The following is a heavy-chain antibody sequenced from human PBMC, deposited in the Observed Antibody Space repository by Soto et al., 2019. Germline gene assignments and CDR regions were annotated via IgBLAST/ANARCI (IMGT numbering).Heavy chain of an antibody. D-gene: IGHD3-22*01. J-gene: IGHJ4*02. CDR1: GFTFSNYD. V-gene: IGHV3-48*03. CDR2: ISGSGRTI. Sequence: PGGSLRLSCEASGFTFSNYDMNWFRQAPGKGLEWVSYISGSGRTIYYADSVKGRFTISRDSAKKSLFLQMNSLRAEDTALYYCARGDDNSGYYYAFDSWGQGTPVTVSS. CDR3: ARGDDNSGYYYAFDS.